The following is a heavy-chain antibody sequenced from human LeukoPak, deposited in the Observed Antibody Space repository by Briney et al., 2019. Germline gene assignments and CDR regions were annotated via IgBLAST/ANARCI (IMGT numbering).Heavy chain of an antibody. D-gene: IGHD5-12*01. CDR3: ATIRGYSGTWYADS. CDR1: GFAFRNYG. CDR2: IWYDGSNK. J-gene: IGHJ5*01. V-gene: IGHV3-33*01. Sequence: PGGSLRLSCAASGFAFRNYGMHWVRQAPGKGLEWVAMIWYDGSNKYYTDSVQGRFTISRDNSKNMLYLQMNSLRAEDTAVNYCATIRGYSGTWYADSWGQGTLVTVSS.